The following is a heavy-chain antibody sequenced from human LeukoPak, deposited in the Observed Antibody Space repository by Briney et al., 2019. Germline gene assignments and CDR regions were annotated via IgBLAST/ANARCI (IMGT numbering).Heavy chain of an antibody. J-gene: IGHJ4*02. Sequence: ASVKVSCKDSGYISTKYVVHRVREAPGQRPEWMGWIKAGNGDTKYSQNFQDRLTITRDTSASTVYMELSSLTSEDTALYYCARDDCGDTCYPGGYWGQGTLVTVSS. CDR2: IKAGNGDT. CDR1: GYISTKYV. D-gene: IGHD2-21*01. CDR3: ARDDCGDTCYPGGY. V-gene: IGHV1-3*01.